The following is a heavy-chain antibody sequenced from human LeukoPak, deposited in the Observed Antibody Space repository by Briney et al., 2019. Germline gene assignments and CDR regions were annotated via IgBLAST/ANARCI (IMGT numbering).Heavy chain of an antibody. CDR1: GYTFTSYG. J-gene: IGHJ6*02. CDR3: ARDRQCSSTSCYSYGMDV. D-gene: IGHD2-2*02. V-gene: IGHV1-18*01. CDR2: ISAYNGNT. Sequence: SVKVSCKASGYTFTSYGISWVRQAPGQGLEWMGWISAYNGNTNYAQKLQGRVTMTTDTSTSTAYMELRSLRSDDTAVYYCARDRQCSSTSCYSYGMDVWGQGTTVTVSS.